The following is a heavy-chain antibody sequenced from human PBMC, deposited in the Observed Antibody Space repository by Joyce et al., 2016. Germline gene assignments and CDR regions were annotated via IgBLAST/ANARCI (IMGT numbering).Heavy chain of an antibody. CDR3: VRLGGFLRREWFDP. V-gene: IGHV5-10-1*01. CDR1: GYNFVSYF. J-gene: IGHJ5*02. Sequence: EVQLVQSGAEVKKPGESLRISCKASGYNFVSYFITWVRQMPGQGLEWVGKIDPSDSSTNYSPSFQGHVTIAVDRSINTAYLQWHSLKASDTAIYYCVRLGGFLRREWFDPWGQGTLVTVSS. CDR2: IDPSDSST. D-gene: IGHD3-16*01.